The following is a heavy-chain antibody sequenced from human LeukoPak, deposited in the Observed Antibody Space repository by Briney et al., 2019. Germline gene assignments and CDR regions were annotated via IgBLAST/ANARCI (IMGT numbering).Heavy chain of an antibody. CDR2: IKQDGSEK. CDR3: ATDRDWTLLDY. J-gene: IGHJ4*02. CDR1: GFTFSGNW. D-gene: IGHD1-1*01. V-gene: IGHV3-7*01. Sequence: AGGSLRLSCAASGFTFSGNWMSWVRQAPGKELEWVANIKQDGSEKNYVDSVKGRFTVSRDNAKNSLYLQMNSLRVEDTAVYYCATDRDWTLLDYWGQGTLVTVSS.